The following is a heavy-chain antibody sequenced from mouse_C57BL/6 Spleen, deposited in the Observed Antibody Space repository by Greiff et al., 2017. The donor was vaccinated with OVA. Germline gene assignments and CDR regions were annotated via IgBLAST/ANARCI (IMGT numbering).Heavy chain of an antibody. J-gene: IGHJ4*01. CDR3: ASTIEGAMDY. CDR2: IWGVGST. CDR1: GFSLTSYG. V-gene: IGHV2-6*01. Sequence: VHLVESGPGLVAPSQSLSITCTVSGFSLTSYGVDWVRQSPGKGLEWLGVIWGVGSTNYNSALKSRLSISKDNSKSQVFLKMNSLQTDDTAMYYCASTIEGAMDYWGQGTSVTVSS.